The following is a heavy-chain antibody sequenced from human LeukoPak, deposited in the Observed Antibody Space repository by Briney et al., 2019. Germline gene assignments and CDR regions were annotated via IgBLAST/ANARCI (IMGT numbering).Heavy chain of an antibody. Sequence: GRSLRLSCAASGFTFDDYAMHWVRQAPGKGLEWVSGISWNSGSIGYADSVKGRFTISRDNAKNSLYLQMNSLRAEDTALYYCAKGIRGYDLWNGFDIWGQGTMVTVSS. D-gene: IGHD5-12*01. CDR2: ISWNSGSI. V-gene: IGHV3-9*01. CDR3: AKGIRGYDLWNGFDI. CDR1: GFTFDDYA. J-gene: IGHJ3*02.